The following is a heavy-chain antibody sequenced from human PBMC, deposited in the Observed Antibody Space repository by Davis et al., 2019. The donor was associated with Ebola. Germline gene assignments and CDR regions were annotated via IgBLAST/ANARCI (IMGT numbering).Heavy chain of an antibody. J-gene: IGHJ4*02. Sequence: GGSLRLSCAASRFTFNSHAMHWVRQAPGKGLEWVAVISYHGINKGCAESVKGRFTISRDNSENTLYLQMNSLRAEDTAIYYCGRGNGQNYGTFIDYWGQGTLVTVSS. CDR3: GRGNGQNYGTFIDY. D-gene: IGHD1-7*01. V-gene: IGHV3-30-3*01. CDR2: ISYHGINK. CDR1: RFTFNSHA.